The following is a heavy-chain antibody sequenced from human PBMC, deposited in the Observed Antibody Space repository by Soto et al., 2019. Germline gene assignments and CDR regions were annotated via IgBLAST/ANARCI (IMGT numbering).Heavy chain of an antibody. D-gene: IGHD6-6*01. CDR1: GYTFTSYG. CDR3: ARDGPHWQLVRYYYYYGMDV. J-gene: IGHJ6*02. CDR2: ISAYNGNT. Sequence: ASVKVSCKASGYTFTSYGISWVRQAPGQGLEWMGWISAYNGNTNYAQKLQGRVTMTTDTSTSTAYMELRSLRSDDTAVYYCARDGPHWQLVRYYYYYGMDVWGQGTTVTVS. V-gene: IGHV1-18*01.